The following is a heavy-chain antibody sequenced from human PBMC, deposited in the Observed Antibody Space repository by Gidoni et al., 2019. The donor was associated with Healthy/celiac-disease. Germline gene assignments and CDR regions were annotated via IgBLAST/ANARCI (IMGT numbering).Heavy chain of an antibody. CDR1: GCSISSYY. V-gene: IGHV4-59*01. J-gene: IGHJ4*02. CDR3: ARQGGSGGSCYRY. D-gene: IGHD2-15*01. Sequence: VQLQESGPGLVKPSETLSLTCPVSGCSISSYYWSWIRQPPGKGLEWIGYIYYSGSTNYNPSLKSRVTISVDTSKNQFSLKLSSVTAADTAVYYCARQGGSGGSCYRYWGQGTLVTVSS. CDR2: IYYSGST.